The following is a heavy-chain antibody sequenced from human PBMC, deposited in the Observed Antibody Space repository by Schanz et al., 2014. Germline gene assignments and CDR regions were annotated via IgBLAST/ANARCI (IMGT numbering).Heavy chain of an antibody. CDR2: TNGDGTNA. V-gene: IGHV3-21*01. D-gene: IGHD3-16*02. CDR3: TRSYYDFSWGSYRFRAFDI. Sequence: EVHLVESGGGLVKRGGSLRLPCAASGFTISSYSMNWVRQVPGKGLEWVSCTNGDGTNAKYADSVKGRFTISRDNAKKTLSLQMISLRAEDTAIYFCTRSYYDFSWGSYRFRAFDIWGQGTTVIVSS. CDR1: GFTISSYS. J-gene: IGHJ3*02.